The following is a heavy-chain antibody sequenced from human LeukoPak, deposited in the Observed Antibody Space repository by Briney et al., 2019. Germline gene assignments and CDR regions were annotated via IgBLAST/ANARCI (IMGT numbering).Heavy chain of an antibody. CDR1: GFTFHDYT. D-gene: IGHD6-13*01. CDR3: AKGGIGSSNWYYFDY. J-gene: IGHJ4*02. CDR2: ISWDGIST. V-gene: IGHV3-43*01. Sequence: PGGSLRLSCAASGFTFHDYTMHWVRQAPGKGLEWISVISWDGISTYYADSVKGRFTIARDNNKNSLYLQMNSLRTEDTALYYCAKGGIGSSNWYYFDYWGQGTLVTVSS.